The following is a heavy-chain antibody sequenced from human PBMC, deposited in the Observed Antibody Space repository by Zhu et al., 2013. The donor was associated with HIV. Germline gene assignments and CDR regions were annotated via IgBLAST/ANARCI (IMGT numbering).Heavy chain of an antibody. J-gene: IGHJ2*01. V-gene: IGHV4-61*01. CDR1: GGFVSGGSYY. CDR3: ARDREFWYFDL. Sequence: QVQLQESGPGLVEPSETLSLTCSVSGGFVSGGSYYWNWIRQPPGKGLEWIGGSTDYSPSLKNRVTISLDTSNNQFSLKLSSVTAADTAVYYCARDREFWYFDLWGRGTLVTVSS. CDR2: GST. D-gene: IGHD3-10*01.